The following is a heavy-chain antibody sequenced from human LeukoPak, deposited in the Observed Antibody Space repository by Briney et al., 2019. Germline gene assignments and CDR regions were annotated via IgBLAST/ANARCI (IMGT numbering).Heavy chain of an antibody. D-gene: IGHD1-20*01. Sequence: PGGSLRLSCVASGFPFSSYGMHWVRQAPGKGLEWVAVIWSVGGAEYYADSVKGRFTISRDNSKNMLFLQMNSLRAEDTAVYYCAKKMSITAASQVDYWGQGTLVTVSS. CDR2: IWSVGGAE. V-gene: IGHV3-33*06. J-gene: IGHJ4*02. CDR3: AKKMSITAASQVDY. CDR1: GFPFSSYG.